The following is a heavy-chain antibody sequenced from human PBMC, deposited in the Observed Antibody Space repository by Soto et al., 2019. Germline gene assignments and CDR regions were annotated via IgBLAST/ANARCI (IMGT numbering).Heavy chain of an antibody. D-gene: IGHD3-10*01. CDR1: GFTFNNYA. V-gene: IGHV3-23*01. Sequence: VQLLDSGGGLVQPGGSLRLSCAASGFTFNNYAMTWVRQAPGKGLEWVSAISGGGDTTSYADSVKGRFTVSRDGSKNTMYLQMSRLRAEDTALYYCAKGRGGSGSLTPRVDFWGQGTLVTVSS. CDR3: AKGRGGSGSLTPRVDF. J-gene: IGHJ4*02. CDR2: ISGGGDTT.